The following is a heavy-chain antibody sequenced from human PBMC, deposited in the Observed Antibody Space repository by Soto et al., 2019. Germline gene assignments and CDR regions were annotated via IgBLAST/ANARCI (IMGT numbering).Heavy chain of an antibody. CDR2: ISNSGST. J-gene: IGHJ4*02. CDR3: ARQVVVITSPFDY. Sequence: SEALSLTGIVSGGSVTTPTYYWTWIRQPPGQGLEWIGYISNSGSTNYNPSLKSRITISVDTSKNQFSLKLSSVTAADTAVYYCARQVVVITSPFDYWGQGTLVTVSS. CDR1: GGSVTTPTYY. D-gene: IGHD3-22*01. V-gene: IGHV4-61*01.